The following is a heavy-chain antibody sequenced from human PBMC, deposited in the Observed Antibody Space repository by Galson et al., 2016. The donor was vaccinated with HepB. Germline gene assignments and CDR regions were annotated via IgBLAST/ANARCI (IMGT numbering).Heavy chain of an antibody. J-gene: IGHJ4*02. CDR1: GFTVSDKY. CDR2: MYPTGSS. CDR3: ASDYSSGWSLDY. D-gene: IGHD6-19*01. Sequence: SLRLSCAISGFTVSDKYMSWVRQAPGKGLEWVSIMYPTGSSYYADSVKGRFTISSDKSRNTMFLQMNSLRADDSGIYFCASDYSSGWSLDYWGQGTRVTVSS. V-gene: IGHV3-53*01.